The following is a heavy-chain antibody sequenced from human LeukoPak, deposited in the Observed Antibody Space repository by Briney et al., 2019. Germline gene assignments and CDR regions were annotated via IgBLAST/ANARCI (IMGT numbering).Heavy chain of an antibody. V-gene: IGHV4-34*01. CDR1: GESFSGFY. Sequence: PSETLSLTCGVYGESFSGFYWSWIRQTPGKGLQWIGEINHSGDINYNPSLESRVTISVDRSKNQFSLKLSSVTAADTAVYYCARGTMIVVVTTPYNWFDPWGQGTLVTVSS. J-gene: IGHJ5*02. CDR2: INHSGDI. CDR3: ARGTMIVVVTTPYNWFDP. D-gene: IGHD3-22*01.